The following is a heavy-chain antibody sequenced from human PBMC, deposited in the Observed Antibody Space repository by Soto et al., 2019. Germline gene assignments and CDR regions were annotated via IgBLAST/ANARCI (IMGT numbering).Heavy chain of an antibody. V-gene: IGHV1-46*01. CDR1: GYTFTSYY. CDR2: INPSGGST. CDR3: AREAVEQWLAKDFDY. Sequence: ASVKVSCKASGYTFTSYYMHWVRQAPGQGLEWMGIINPSGGSTSYAQKFQGRVTMTRDTSTSTVYMELSSLRSEDTAVYYCAREAVEQWLAKDFDYWGQGTLVTVSS. D-gene: IGHD6-19*01. J-gene: IGHJ4*02.